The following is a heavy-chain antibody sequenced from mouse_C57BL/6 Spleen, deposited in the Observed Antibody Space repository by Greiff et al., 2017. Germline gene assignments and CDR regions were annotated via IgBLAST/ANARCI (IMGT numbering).Heavy chain of an antibody. D-gene: IGHD1-1*01. J-gene: IGHJ2*01. CDR3: TTSRYYGSLYYFDY. CDR2: IDPENGDT. CDR1: GFNIKDDY. Sequence: VQLKQSGAELVRPGASVKLSCTASGFNIKDDYMHWVKQRPEQGLEWIGWIDPENGDTEYASKFQGKATITADTSSNTAYLQLSSLTSEDTAVYCCTTSRYYGSLYYFDYWGQGTTLTVSS. V-gene: IGHV14-4*01.